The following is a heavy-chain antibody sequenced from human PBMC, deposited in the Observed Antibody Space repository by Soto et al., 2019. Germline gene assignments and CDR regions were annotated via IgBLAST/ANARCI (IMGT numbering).Heavy chain of an antibody. Sequence: GGSLRLSCAASGFTFTSYSMNWVRQAPWKGLEWVSSISSTTNYIYYADSMKGRFTVSRDNAKNMLFLQMNSLRAEDTAIYYCAKKANSGPGSQYFDNWGQGTLVTVSS. J-gene: IGHJ4*02. CDR1: GFTFTSYS. V-gene: IGHV3-21*04. CDR3: AKKANSGPGSQYFDN. D-gene: IGHD3-10*01. CDR2: ISSTTNYI.